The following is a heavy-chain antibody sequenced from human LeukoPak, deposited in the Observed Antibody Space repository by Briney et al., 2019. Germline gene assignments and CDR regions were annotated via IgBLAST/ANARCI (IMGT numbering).Heavy chain of an antibody. D-gene: IGHD6-19*01. CDR3: ARIAVAGIDY. J-gene: IGHJ4*02. CDR1: GFTFSNYW. V-gene: IGHV3-7*01. Sequence: GGSLRLSCVASGFTFSNYWMSWVRQAPGKGLEWVANIKQDGSEKYYVDSVKGRFTISRDNAKNSLYLQMNSLRAEDTAVYYCARIAVAGIDYWGQGTLVTVSS. CDR2: IKQDGSEK.